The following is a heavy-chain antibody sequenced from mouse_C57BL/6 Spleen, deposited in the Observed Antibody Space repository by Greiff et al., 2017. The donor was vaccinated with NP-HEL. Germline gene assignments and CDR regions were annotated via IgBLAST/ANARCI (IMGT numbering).Heavy chain of an antibody. Sequence: QVQLQQSGPELVKPGASVKISCKASGYAFSSSWMNWVKQRPGKGLEWIGRIYPGDGDTNYNGKFKGKATLTADKSSSTAYMQLSSLTSEDSAVYFRARRPVYYDYDDDFDYWGQGTTLTVSS. CDR2: IYPGDGDT. J-gene: IGHJ2*01. V-gene: IGHV1-82*01. CDR1: GYAFSSSW. CDR3: ARRPVYYDYDDDFDY. D-gene: IGHD2-4*01.